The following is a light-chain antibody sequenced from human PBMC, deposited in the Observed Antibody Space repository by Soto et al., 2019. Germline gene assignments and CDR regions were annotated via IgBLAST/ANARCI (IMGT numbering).Light chain of an antibody. V-gene: IGKV2-28*01. CDR1: QSLLHGNGYNY. CDR3: MQTLQTPT. CDR2: LGS. J-gene: IGKJ1*01. Sequence: DIVMTQSPLSLPVTPGEPASISCRSSQSLLHGNGYNYLDWYLQKPGQSPQHLIYLGSNRASGVPDRFSGSGLGTDFTLKISRVEAEDVGVYYCMQTLQTPTFGQGTRVEIK.